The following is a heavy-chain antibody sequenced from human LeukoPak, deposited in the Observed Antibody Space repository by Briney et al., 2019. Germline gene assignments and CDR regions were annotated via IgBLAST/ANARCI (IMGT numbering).Heavy chain of an antibody. Sequence: GGSLRLSCAASGFTFSSYGMHWVRQAPGKGLEWVAVISYDGSNKYYADSVRVRFTIARDNSKNTLYLQMNSLRAEDTAVYYCAKVSHIVVVTAPYDYWGQGTLVTVSS. J-gene: IGHJ4*02. CDR1: GFTFSSYG. V-gene: IGHV3-30*18. CDR2: ISYDGSNK. D-gene: IGHD2-21*02. CDR3: AKVSHIVVVTAPYDY.